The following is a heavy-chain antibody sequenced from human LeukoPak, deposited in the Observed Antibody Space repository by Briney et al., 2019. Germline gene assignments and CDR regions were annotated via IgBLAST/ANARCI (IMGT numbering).Heavy chain of an antibody. V-gene: IGHV4-59*01. J-gene: IGHJ4*02. D-gene: IGHD3-10*01. CDR2: IYYSGNT. CDR3: ARVGFGSFDF. CDR1: GGSISTYY. Sequence: SETLSLTCTVSGGSISTYYWSWIRQPPGKALEWIGYIYYSGNTNYNPSLKSRITISVDTSKNQFSLKLSSVTAADTAVYYCARVGFGSFDFWGQGTLVTVSS.